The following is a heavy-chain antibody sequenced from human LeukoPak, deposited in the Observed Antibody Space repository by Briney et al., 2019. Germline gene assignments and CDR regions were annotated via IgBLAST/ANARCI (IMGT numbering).Heavy chain of an antibody. D-gene: IGHD3-22*01. CDR1: GWSFGGSY. V-gene: IGHV4-34*01. CDR3: ARRTYYYDDNAQARDY. Sequence: SETLSPTCVVYGWSFGGSYWTWIRQPPGKGLQYIGEINPSGSPIYNPSLEGRVTISVDTSNNQFSLKLNSVTAADTAVYFCARRTYYYDDNAQARDYWGRGTLVTVSS. CDR2: INPSGSP. J-gene: IGHJ4*02.